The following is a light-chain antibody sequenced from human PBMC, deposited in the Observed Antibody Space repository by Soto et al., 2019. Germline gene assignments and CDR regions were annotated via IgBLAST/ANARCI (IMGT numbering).Light chain of an antibody. CDR3: QQYNNWPPWT. J-gene: IGKJ1*01. V-gene: IGKV3-15*01. CDR1: QSISSN. CDR2: GAS. Sequence: EIVMTQSPATLSVSPGERATLSCRASQSISSNLAWYQQKPGQAPRLLIYGASTRATGIPARFSGSGSGTYSPLTISSLQYEDFAVYYWQQYNNWPPWTFGQGTKVEIK.